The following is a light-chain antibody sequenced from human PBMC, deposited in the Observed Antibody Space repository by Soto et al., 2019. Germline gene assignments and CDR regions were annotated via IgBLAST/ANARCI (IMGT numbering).Light chain of an antibody. J-gene: IGKJ4*01. CDR3: QHYNNLPLT. CDR1: QSVRND. Sequence: IVMTQSPATLSVSPGDGATLSCRASQSVRNDLAWYQHKPGLAPRLLIYGVSTRATGIPVRFSGSESGTEFTLSISRLQSEDSAIYYCQHYNNLPLTFGGGTKVDIK. V-gene: IGKV3-15*01. CDR2: GVS.